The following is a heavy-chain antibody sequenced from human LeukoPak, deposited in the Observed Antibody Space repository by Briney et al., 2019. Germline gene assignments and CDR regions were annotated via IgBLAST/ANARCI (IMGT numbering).Heavy chain of an antibody. CDR1: GFTPTTSA. V-gene: IGHV3-7*01. CDR2: IKQDGGVK. J-gene: IGHJ3*02. Sequence: RGSLRLSCAASGFTPTTSAMHWVRPAPGEWREWVARIKQDGGVKHFLDSVKGRFTISRDKAKSSLYLQMNGLRSEDTAVYYCARWDADCSGVTGYVGVFSFDSWGQGTMVTVSS. D-gene: IGHD2-15*01. CDR3: ARWDADCSGVTGYVGVFSFDS.